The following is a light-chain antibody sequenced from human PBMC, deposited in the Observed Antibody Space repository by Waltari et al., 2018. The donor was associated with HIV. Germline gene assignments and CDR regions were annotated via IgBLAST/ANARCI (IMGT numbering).Light chain of an antibody. Sequence: QSALTQPASVSGSPGPSTTISCTGTSSDVGSYNLVSWYQQHPGKAPKLMIYEGSKRPSGVSNRFSGSKSGNTASLTISGLQAEDEADYYCCSYAGSSTLEVFGGGTKLTVL. J-gene: IGLJ2*01. CDR3: CSYAGSSTLEV. V-gene: IGLV2-23*01. CDR1: SSDVGSYNL. CDR2: EGS.